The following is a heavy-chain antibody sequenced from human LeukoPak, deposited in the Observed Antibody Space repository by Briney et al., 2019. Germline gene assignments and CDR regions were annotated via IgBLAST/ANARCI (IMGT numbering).Heavy chain of an antibody. V-gene: IGHV3-74*01. D-gene: IGHD3-22*01. CDR1: GFTFSSYW. CDR2: INSDGSST. J-gene: IGHJ4*02. CDR3: ARGERGYYDSSGYWPFDY. Sequence: PGRSARLSCAASGFTFSSYWMHWVRQAPGKGLVWVSRINSDGSSTSYADSVKGRFTISRDNAKNTLYLQMNSLRAEDTAVYYCARGERGYYDSSGYWPFDYWGQGTLVTVSS.